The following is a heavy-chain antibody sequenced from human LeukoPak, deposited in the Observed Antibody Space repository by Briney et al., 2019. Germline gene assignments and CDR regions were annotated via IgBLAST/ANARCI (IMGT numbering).Heavy chain of an antibody. Sequence: SQTLSLTCTVSGGSISSGSYYWSWIRQPAGKGLEWIGRIYTSGSTNYNPSLKSRVTISVDTSKNQFSLKLSSVTAADTAVYYCARQILFHSERWLQFFDYWGQGILVTVSS. CDR2: IYTSGST. D-gene: IGHD5-24*01. CDR1: GGSISSGSYY. V-gene: IGHV4-61*02. J-gene: IGHJ4*02. CDR3: ARQILFHSERWLQFFDY.